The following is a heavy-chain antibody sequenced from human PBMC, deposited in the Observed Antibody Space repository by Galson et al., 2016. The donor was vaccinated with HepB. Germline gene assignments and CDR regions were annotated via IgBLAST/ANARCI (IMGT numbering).Heavy chain of an antibody. CDR3: VGDVIY. D-gene: IGHD2-21*01. CDR2: INGDGSEM. J-gene: IGHJ4*02. V-gene: IGHV3-7*01. Sequence: SLRLSCAASGLTFSGHWLSWVRQAPGKGLEWVANINGDGSEMYYVDSVKGRFTISRDNAKNSLYLQMNSLRTDDTALYYCVGDVIYWGRGTLVTVSS. CDR1: GLTFSGHW.